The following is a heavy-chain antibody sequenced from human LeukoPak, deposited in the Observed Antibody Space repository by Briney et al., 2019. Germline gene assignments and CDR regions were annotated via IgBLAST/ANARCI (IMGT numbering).Heavy chain of an antibody. D-gene: IGHD6-13*01. V-gene: IGHV4-31*03. CDR3: ARSAFLVTAPGLYYFDY. CDR1: GGSISSGDYY. J-gene: IGHJ4*02. CDR2: IHYSGST. Sequence: SQTLSLTCTVSGGSISSGDYYWSWIRQHPGKGLEWIGYIHYSGSTYYSPSLKSRVTISVDTSKKQFSLKLSSVTAADTAVYYCARSAFLVTAPGLYYFDYWGQGTLVAVSS.